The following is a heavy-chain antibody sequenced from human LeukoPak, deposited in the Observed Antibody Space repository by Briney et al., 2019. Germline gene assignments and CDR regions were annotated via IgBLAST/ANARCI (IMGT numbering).Heavy chain of an antibody. CDR3: AKGGQNYDFWRFDY. CDR1: GFTFSTYA. CDR2: ISGNGGST. D-gene: IGHD3-3*01. V-gene: IGHV3-23*01. Sequence: PGGSLRLSCAASGFTFSTYAMSWVRQAPGKGLQWVSSISGNGGSTDFADSVKGRFTISRDNSKSTLYLEMNSLRADDTAVYYCAKGGQNYDFWRFDYWGQGTVVTVSS. J-gene: IGHJ4*02.